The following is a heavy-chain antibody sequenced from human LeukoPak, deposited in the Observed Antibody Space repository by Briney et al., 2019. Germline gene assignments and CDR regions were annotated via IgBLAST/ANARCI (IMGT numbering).Heavy chain of an antibody. D-gene: IGHD5-12*01. J-gene: IGHJ2*01. Sequence: SETLSLTCAVYGGSFSGYYWSWIRQPPGKGLEWIGEINHSGSTNYNPSLKSRVTISVDTSKNQFSLKLSSVTAADTAVYYCARARTLRGYSGSSGYVDLWGRGTLVTVSS. V-gene: IGHV4-34*01. CDR1: GGSFSGYY. CDR2: INHSGST. CDR3: ARARTLRGYSGSSGYVDL.